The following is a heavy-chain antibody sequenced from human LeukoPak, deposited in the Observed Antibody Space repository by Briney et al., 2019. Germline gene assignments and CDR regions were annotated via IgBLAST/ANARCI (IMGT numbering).Heavy chain of an antibody. V-gene: IGHV1-2*02. CDR1: GGTFSSYT. D-gene: IGHD3-22*01. Sequence: ASVKVSCKASGGTFSSYTISWVRQAPGQGLEWMGWINPNSGGTNYAQKFQGRVTMTRDTSISTAYMELSRLRSDDTAVYYCARYDSSAGYWGQGTLVTVSS. J-gene: IGHJ4*02. CDR2: INPNSGGT. CDR3: ARYDSSAGY.